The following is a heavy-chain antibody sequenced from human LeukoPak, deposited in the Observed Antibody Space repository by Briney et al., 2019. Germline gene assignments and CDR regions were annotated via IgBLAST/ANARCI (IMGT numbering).Heavy chain of an antibody. CDR2: ISYDGNNK. D-gene: IGHD3-3*01. V-gene: IGHV3-30-3*01. J-gene: IGHJ4*02. Sequence: PGGSLRLSCAASGFTFSSYAMHWVRQAPGKGLEWVAVISYDGNNKYYADSVKGRFTISRDNSKNTLYLQMNSLRAEDTAVYYCARDFTEYYDFWSGYFDYWGQGTLVTVSS. CDR1: GFTFSSYA. CDR3: ARDFTEYYDFWSGYFDY.